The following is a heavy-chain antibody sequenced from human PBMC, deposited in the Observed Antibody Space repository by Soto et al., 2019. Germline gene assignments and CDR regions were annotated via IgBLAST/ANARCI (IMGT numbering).Heavy chain of an antibody. D-gene: IGHD3-22*01. Sequence: SETLSLTCTVSGGSVSSGSYYWSWIRQPPGKGLEWIGYIYYSGSTNYNPSLKSRVTISVDTSKNQFSLKLSSVTAADTAVYYCATWKYYYDSSGYYVSAFDPWGQGTLVTVSS. CDR3: ATWKYYYDSSGYYVSAFDP. V-gene: IGHV4-61*01. J-gene: IGHJ5*02. CDR1: GGSVSSGSYY. CDR2: IYYSGST.